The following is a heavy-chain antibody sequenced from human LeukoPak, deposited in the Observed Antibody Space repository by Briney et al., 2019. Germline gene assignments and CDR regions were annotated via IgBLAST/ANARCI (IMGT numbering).Heavy chain of an antibody. CDR1: GGTFSSYA. Sequence: ASVKVSCKASGGTFSSYAISWVRQAPGQGLEWMGGIIPIFGTANYAQKFQGRVTITTDESTSTAYMELSSLRSEDTAVYYCARGTYDSSGYYKWGQGTLVTVSS. J-gene: IGHJ4*02. CDR3: ARGTYDSSGYYK. D-gene: IGHD3-22*01. V-gene: IGHV1-69*05. CDR2: IIPIFGTA.